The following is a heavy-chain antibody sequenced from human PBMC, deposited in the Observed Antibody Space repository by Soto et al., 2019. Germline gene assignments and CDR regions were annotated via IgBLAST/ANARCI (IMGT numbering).Heavy chain of an antibody. D-gene: IGHD2-15*01. J-gene: IGHJ6*02. V-gene: IGHV3-30*09. Sequence: VQLVESGGGEVQPGRSLRLSCAASGFKYTDFALHWVRQAPGKGLEWVAIISYDGSDKYYADSVKGRFVISRDNPKNTLYLEMNSLRPEDTAVYFCARRACDIYYAIDVWGQGTTVTVCS. CDR3: ARRACDIYYAIDV. CDR2: ISYDGSDK. CDR1: GFKYTDFA.